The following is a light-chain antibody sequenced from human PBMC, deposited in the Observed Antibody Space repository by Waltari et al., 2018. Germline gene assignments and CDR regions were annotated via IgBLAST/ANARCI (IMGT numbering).Light chain of an antibody. CDR3: SSYTSIKTPYVV. Sequence: QSALTQPASVSGSPGQSITISCTGTTRDVGRYHYVSWYQCHPGKAPELSISEGTKRPSGVSDRFSGSKSGNTASLSISGLQPEDEADYYCSSYTSIKTPYVVFGGGTKVTVL. CDR2: EGT. V-gene: IGLV2-14*01. J-gene: IGLJ2*01. CDR1: TRDVGRYHY.